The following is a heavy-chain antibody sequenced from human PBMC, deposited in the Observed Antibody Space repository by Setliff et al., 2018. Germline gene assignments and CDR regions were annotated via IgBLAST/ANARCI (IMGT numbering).Heavy chain of an antibody. Sequence: ASVKVSCKSSGFTFTDYGITWVRQVPGQGLEWMGIINPGGGSSSSTEKFQGRVTMTRDTSASTVYMEMGNLTSDDTAVYYCARGGVAAAGRKGVFEYWGQGTLVTVSS. CDR2: INPGGGSS. D-gene: IGHD6-13*01. CDR1: GFTFTDYG. CDR3: ARGGVAAAGRKGVFEY. J-gene: IGHJ4*02. V-gene: IGHV1-46*01.